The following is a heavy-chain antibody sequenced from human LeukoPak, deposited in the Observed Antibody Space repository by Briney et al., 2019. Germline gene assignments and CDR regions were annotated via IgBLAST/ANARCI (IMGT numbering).Heavy chain of an antibody. CDR1: GGSISSYY. V-gene: IGHV4-59*06. CDR3: ASQPLAGNDY. J-gene: IGHJ4*02. CDR2: IYYSGST. Sequence: PSETLSLTCTVSGGSISSYYWSWIRQPPGKGLEWIGYIYYSGSTYYNPSLKSRVTISVDTSKNQFSLKLSSVTAADTAVYYCASQPLAGNDYWGQGTLVTVSS.